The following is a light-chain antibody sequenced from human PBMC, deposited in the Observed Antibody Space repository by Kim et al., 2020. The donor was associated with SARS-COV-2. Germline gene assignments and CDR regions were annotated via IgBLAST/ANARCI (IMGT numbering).Light chain of an antibody. CDR2: GAS. V-gene: IGKV3-15*01. Sequence: SPGERATLSCRARQNVSSNLAWYQQKPGQAPRLLIYGASTRATGIPARFSGIGSGTEFTLTISSLQSEDFAVYYCQQYNNWPLLTFGPGTKVDIK. J-gene: IGKJ3*01. CDR1: QNVSSN. CDR3: QQYNNWPLLT.